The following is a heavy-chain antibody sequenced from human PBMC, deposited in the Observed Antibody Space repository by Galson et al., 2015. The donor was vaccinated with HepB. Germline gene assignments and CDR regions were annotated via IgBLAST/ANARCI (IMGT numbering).Heavy chain of an antibody. CDR1: GFTFSNAW. CDR3: TTDADTYGSGSYYRFDS. Sequence: LRLSCAASGFTFSNAWMSWVRQAPGKGLEWVGRIKSKTDGGTTDYAAPVKGRFTISRDDSKNTLYLQINSLKTEDTAVYYCTTDADTYGSGSYYRFDSWGQGTLVTVSS. D-gene: IGHD3-10*01. CDR2: IKSKTDGGTT. V-gene: IGHV3-15*01. J-gene: IGHJ4*02.